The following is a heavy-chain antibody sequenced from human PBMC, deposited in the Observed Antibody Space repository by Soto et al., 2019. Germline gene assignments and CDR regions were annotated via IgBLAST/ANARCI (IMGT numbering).Heavy chain of an antibody. V-gene: IGHV1-69*01. CDR1: GGTFSSYA. CDR2: IIPIFGTA. CDR3: ASPPPGIAARTDYYYGMDV. Sequence: QVQLVQSGAEVKKPGSSVKVSCKASGGTFSSYAISWVRQAPGQGLEWMGGIIPIFGTANYAQKFQGRVTITADESTSTAYMELSSLRSEDTAVYYCASPPPGIAARTDYYYGMDVWGQGTTVTVSS. J-gene: IGHJ6*02. D-gene: IGHD6-6*01.